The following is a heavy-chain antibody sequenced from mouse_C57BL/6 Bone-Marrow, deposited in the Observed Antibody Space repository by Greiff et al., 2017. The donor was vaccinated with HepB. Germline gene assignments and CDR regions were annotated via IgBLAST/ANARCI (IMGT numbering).Heavy chain of an antibody. J-gene: IGHJ2*01. Sequence: QVQLQQSGPELVKPGASVKISCKASGYAFSSSWMNWVKQRPGKGLEWIGRIYPGDGDTNYNGKFKGKATLTADKSSSTAYMQLSSLTSEDSAVYFCARVYDYDVSGGYWGQGTTLTVSS. CDR1: GYAFSSSW. D-gene: IGHD2-4*01. CDR2: IYPGDGDT. CDR3: ARVYDYDVSGGY. V-gene: IGHV1-82*01.